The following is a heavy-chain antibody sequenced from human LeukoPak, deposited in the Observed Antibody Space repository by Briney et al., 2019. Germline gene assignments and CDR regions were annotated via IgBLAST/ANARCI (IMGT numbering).Heavy chain of an antibody. V-gene: IGHV5-51*01. CDR2: IYAGDSDA. Sequence: GEXLKISCKGSGYSFNSYWIAWVRQMPGKGLEWMGIIYAGDSDARYCPSFQGQVTFSADKSINNAYLQWNSLKASDTAMYYCARLLPGNPLLDYWGQGTLVTVSS. D-gene: IGHD2-15*01. CDR3: ARLLPGNPLLDY. J-gene: IGHJ4*02. CDR1: GYSFNSYW.